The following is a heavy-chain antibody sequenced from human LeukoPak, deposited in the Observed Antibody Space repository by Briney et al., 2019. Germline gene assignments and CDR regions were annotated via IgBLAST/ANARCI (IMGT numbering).Heavy chain of an antibody. V-gene: IGHV1-46*01. J-gene: IGHJ4*02. CDR2: INPSGGIT. CDR1: GYTFTTYY. Sequence: EASVKVSCKASGYTFTTYYMHWVRQAPGQGLEWMGIINPSGGITSYAQKFQGRVTMTRDTSTSTVYMELSSLRSEDTAVYYCARDLGPVAGLGELSFEPDYWGQGTLVTVSS. D-gene: IGHD3-16*02. CDR3: ARDLGPVAGLGELSFEPDY.